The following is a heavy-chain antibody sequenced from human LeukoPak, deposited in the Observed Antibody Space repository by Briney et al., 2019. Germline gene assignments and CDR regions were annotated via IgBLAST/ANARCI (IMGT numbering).Heavy chain of an antibody. J-gene: IGHJ6*03. D-gene: IGHD1-14*01. Sequence: SVKVSCKPSGGTFSSYAISWVRQAPGQGLEWMGGIIPIFGTANYAQKFQGRVTITTDESTSTAYMELSSLRSEDTAVYYCARDGVPTGGYYMDVWGKGTTVTVSS. V-gene: IGHV1-69*05. CDR3: ARDGVPTGGYYMDV. CDR2: IIPIFGTA. CDR1: GGTFSSYA.